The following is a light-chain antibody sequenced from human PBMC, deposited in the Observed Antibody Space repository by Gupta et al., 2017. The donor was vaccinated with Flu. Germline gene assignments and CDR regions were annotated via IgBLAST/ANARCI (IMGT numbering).Light chain of an antibody. CDR3: QSADNSVTYVV. CDR2: EDT. CDR1: RFSTQY. Sequence: SYELTQQPSVSASPGRTATSPCSGNRFSTQYTDWYQQKPGQAPVIVIFEDTERPSGIPERFSGSNSGTTVTLTISGVQAEDEAAYYCQSADNSVTYVVFGSGTKLTV. J-gene: IGLJ2*01. V-gene: IGLV3-25*03.